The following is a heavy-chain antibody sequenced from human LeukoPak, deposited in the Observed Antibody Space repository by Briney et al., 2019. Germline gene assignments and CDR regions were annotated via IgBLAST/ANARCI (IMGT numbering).Heavy chain of an antibody. Sequence: GGSLRLSCAASGFTFSSYEMNWVRQAPGKGLEWVSYISSSGSTIYYADSVKGRFTISRDNAKNSLYLQMNSLRAEDTAVYYCARDMNYYDSSGYYDYWGQGTLVTVSS. CDR2: ISSSGSTI. D-gene: IGHD3-22*01. V-gene: IGHV3-48*03. CDR1: GFTFSSYE. CDR3: ARDMNYYDSSGYYDY. J-gene: IGHJ4*02.